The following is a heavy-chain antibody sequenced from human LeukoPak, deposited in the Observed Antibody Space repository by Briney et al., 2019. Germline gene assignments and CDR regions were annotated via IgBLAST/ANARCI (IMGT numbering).Heavy chain of an antibody. D-gene: IGHD6-13*01. J-gene: IGHJ4*02. V-gene: IGHV3-23*01. CDR3: ARDWWGYSSSWGLFDY. CDR1: GLTFKNYA. CDR2: ISGDAVTS. Sequence: GGSLRLSCAASGLTFKNYAMNWVRQSPGQGLEWVSTISGDAVTSWYADSVKGRFTISGDNSKNTVYLQMNSLKTEDTAVYYCARDWWGYSSSWGLFDYWGQGTLVTVSS.